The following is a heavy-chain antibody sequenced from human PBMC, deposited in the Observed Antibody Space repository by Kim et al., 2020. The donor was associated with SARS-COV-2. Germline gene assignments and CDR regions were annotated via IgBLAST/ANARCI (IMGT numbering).Heavy chain of an antibody. CDR3: ARTSITADAFDI. CDR2: IYYSGST. CDR1: GGSISSSSYY. V-gene: IGHV4-39*01. Sequence: SETLSLTCTVSGGSISSSSYYWGWIRQPPGKGLEWIGSIYYSGSTYYNPSLKSRVTISVDTSKNQFSLKLSSVTAADTAVYYCARTSITADAFDIWGQGTMVTVSS. J-gene: IGHJ3*02. D-gene: IGHD3-10*01.